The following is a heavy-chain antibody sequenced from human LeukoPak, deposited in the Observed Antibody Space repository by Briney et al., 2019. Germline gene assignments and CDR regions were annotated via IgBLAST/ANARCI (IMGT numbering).Heavy chain of an antibody. CDR1: GGSISSYY. J-gene: IGHJ5*02. CDR2: IYYSGST. Sequence: PSETLSLTCTVSGGSISSYYWSWIRQPPGKGLEWIGYIYYSGSTNYNPSLKSRVTISVDTSKNQFSLKLSSVTAADTAVYYCARDIAAAGTPGDWFDPWGQGTLVTVSS. CDR3: ARDIAAAGTPGDWFDP. D-gene: IGHD6-13*01. V-gene: IGHV4-59*01.